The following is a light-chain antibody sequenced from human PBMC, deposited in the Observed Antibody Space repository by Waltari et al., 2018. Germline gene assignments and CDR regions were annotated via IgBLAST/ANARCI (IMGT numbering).Light chain of an antibody. J-gene: IGKJ2*01. CDR2: LAS. Sequence: DIVMTQSPDSLPVSLGERATITCKSSQSVFYNSNNKHYLAWYQPKVGQPPKLLIYLASSREAGVPDRFSGSVSGTDFTLTISSLQTEDVAVYYCQQYYTAPYTFGQGTKLEIK. CDR1: QSVFYNSNNKHY. V-gene: IGKV4-1*01. CDR3: QQYYTAPYT.